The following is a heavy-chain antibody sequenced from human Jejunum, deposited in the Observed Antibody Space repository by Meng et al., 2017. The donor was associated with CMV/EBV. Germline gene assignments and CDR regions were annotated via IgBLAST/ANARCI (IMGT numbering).Heavy chain of an antibody. CDR2: ISSSGNT. D-gene: IGHD3-22*01. CDR1: DYY. V-gene: IGHV4-30-4*01. Sequence: DYYWRWIRKAPGKGLEWFGYISSSGNTYYNPSLESRSRVTISRDTSKNQFSLKLNSVTAADTAVYYCARGREYYSDTTGYYSNWFDPWGQGTLVTVSS. CDR3: ARGREYYSDTTGYYSNWFDP. J-gene: IGHJ5*02.